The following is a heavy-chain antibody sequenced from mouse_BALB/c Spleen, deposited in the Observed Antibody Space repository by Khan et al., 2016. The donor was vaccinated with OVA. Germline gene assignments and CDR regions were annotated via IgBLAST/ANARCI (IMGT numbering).Heavy chain of an antibody. J-gene: IGHJ2*01. D-gene: IGHD1-1*01. V-gene: IGHV5-17*02. CDR3: ATSYFYGYYFDY. CDR2: ISGDSTTI. CDR1: GFTFSSYG. Sequence: EVKLMESGGGLVQPGGSRKLSCAASGFTFSSYGVHWVRQAPERGLEWVAYISGDSTTIYYADTVKGRFTISSENPKHTLFLQMTSLMSEDTAKDYCATSYFYGYYFDYWGPGTTLTVSS.